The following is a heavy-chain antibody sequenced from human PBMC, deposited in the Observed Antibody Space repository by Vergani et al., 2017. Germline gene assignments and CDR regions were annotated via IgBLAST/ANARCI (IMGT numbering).Heavy chain of an antibody. CDR2: IYHSGST. D-gene: IGHD1-1*01. J-gene: IGHJ4*02. Sequence: QVQLQESGPGLVKPSETLSLTCAVSGYSISSGYYWGWIRQPPGKGLEWIGSIYHSGSTYYNPSLKSRVTISVDTSKNQFSLKLSSVTAADTAVYYCARYKINWNAFGYWGQGTLVTVSS. CDR1: GYSISSGYY. V-gene: IGHV4-38-2*01. CDR3: ARYKINWNAFGY.